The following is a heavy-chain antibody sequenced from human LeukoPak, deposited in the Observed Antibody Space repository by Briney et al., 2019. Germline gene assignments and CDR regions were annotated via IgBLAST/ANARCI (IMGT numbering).Heavy chain of an antibody. J-gene: IGHJ3*02. CDR2: ISWNSGSI. V-gene: IGHV3-9*03. CDR3: AKDIGSSGWSAFDI. Sequence: GGSLRLSCAASGFTFDDYAMHWVRHAPGKGLEWVSGISWNSGSIGYADSVKGRFTISRDNAKNSLYLQMNSLRAEDMALYYCAKDIGSSGWSAFDIWGQGTMVTVSS. D-gene: IGHD3-22*01. CDR1: GFTFDDYA.